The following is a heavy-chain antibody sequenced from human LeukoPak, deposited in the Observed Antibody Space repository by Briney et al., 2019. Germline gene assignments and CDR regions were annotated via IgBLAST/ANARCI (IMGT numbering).Heavy chain of an antibody. CDR2: INPNSGGT. CDR3: ARTGRGSSWYPPFDY. Sequence: ASVKVSCKASGYTFTGCYMHWVRQAPGQGLEWMGWINPNSGGTNYAQKFQGRVTMTRDTSISTAYMELSRLRSDDTAVYYCARTGRGSSWYPPFDYWGQGTLVTVSS. CDR1: GYTFTGCY. D-gene: IGHD6-13*01. V-gene: IGHV1-2*02. J-gene: IGHJ4*02.